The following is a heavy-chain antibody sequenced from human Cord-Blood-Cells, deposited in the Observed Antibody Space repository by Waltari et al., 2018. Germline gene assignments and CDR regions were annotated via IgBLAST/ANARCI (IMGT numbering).Heavy chain of an antibody. V-gene: IGHV3-21*01. CDR3: ARGGGSGYYFDY. J-gene: IGHJ4*02. D-gene: IGHD3-22*01. CDR2: ISSSSSYI. Sequence: EVQLVESGGGLVKPGGSLRLSCAASGFTFSSYSMNWVRQAPGKGLEWVSSISSSSSYIYYADSVKGRFTISRDNAKNSLYLQMNSLRAEDTAVYYGARGGGSGYYFDYWGQGTLVTVSS. CDR1: GFTFSSYS.